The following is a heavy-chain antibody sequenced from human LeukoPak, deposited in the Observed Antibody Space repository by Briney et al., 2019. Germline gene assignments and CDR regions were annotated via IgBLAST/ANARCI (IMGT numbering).Heavy chain of an antibody. CDR1: GFTVSSNY. Sequence: GGSLRLSCAASGFTVSSNYMSWVRQAPGKGLEWVSVIYSGGSTYYADSVKGRFTISRDNSKNTLYLQMNSLRAEDTAVYYCARVEWELGYWYFDYWGQGTLVTVSS. CDR2: IYSGGST. J-gene: IGHJ4*02. V-gene: IGHV3-53*01. CDR3: ARVEWELGYWYFDY. D-gene: IGHD1-26*01.